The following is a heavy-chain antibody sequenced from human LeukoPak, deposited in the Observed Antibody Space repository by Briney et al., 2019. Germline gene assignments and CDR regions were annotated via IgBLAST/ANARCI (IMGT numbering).Heavy chain of an antibody. CDR3: ARHLGQQLPRGWFDP. CDR2: IYTSGST. CDR1: GGSISSGSYY. Sequence: PSETLSLTCTVSGGSISSGSYYWSWIRQPAGKGLEWIGRIYTSGSTNYNPSLKSRVTISVDTSKNQFSLKLSSVTAADTAVYYCARHLGQQLPRGWFDPWGQGTLVTVSS. V-gene: IGHV4-61*02. D-gene: IGHD6-13*01. J-gene: IGHJ5*02.